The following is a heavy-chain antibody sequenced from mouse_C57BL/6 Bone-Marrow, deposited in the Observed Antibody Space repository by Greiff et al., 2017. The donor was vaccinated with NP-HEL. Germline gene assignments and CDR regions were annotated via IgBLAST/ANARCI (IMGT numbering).Heavy chain of an antibody. V-gene: IGHV1-59*01. J-gene: IGHJ2*01. Sequence: QVQLQQSGAELVRPGTSVKLSCKASGYTFTSYWMHWVKQRPGQGLEWIGVIDPSDSYTNYNQKSKGKATLTVDTSSSTAYMQLGSLTSEDSAVYYCARAGLPYGGQGTTLTVSS. CDR1: GYTFTSYW. CDR2: IDPSDSYT. CDR3: ARAGLPY. D-gene: IGHD5-5*01.